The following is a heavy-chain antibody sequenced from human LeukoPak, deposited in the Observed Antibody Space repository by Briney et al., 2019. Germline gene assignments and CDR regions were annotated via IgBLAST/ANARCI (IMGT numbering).Heavy chain of an antibody. Sequence: PGGSLRLSCAASGFTFGNYGMHWVRQAPGKGLEWVAIIYYDGSKKNYADSVRGRFTISRDNSKNTLYLQMNSLRVEDTAVYYCATWRGSGSYGGYFDYWGQGTPVTVSS. J-gene: IGHJ4*02. V-gene: IGHV3-33*08. CDR2: IYYDGSKK. CDR3: ATWRGSGSYGGYFDY. CDR1: GFTFGNYG. D-gene: IGHD3-10*01.